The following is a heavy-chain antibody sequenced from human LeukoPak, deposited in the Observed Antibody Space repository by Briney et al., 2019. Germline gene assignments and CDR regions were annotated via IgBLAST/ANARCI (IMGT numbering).Heavy chain of an antibody. Sequence: ASVKVSCKASGYTFTAYYMHWVRQAPGQGLEWMGWINPNSGGTNYAQKFQGRVTMTRDTSISTAYMELSRLRSDDTAVYYCARATVDTAMVTDGYYFDYWGQGTLVTVSS. J-gene: IGHJ4*02. CDR3: ARATVDTAMVTDGYYFDY. CDR2: INPNSGGT. D-gene: IGHD5-18*01. CDR1: GYTFTAYY. V-gene: IGHV1-2*02.